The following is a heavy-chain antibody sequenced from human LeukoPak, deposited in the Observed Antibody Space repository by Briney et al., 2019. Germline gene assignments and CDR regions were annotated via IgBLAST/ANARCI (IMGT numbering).Heavy chain of an antibody. CDR1: GFTFSSYA. V-gene: IGHV3-23*01. CDR3: AKAGSSGWYFYFDY. D-gene: IGHD6-19*01. Sequence: GGSLRLSRAASGFTFSSYAMSWVCQAPGKGLEWVSAISGSSGITYYADSVKGRFTISRDNSKNTLYLQMNSLRAEDTALYYCAKAGSSGWYFYFDYWGQGTLVTVSS. J-gene: IGHJ4*02. CDR2: ISGSSGIT.